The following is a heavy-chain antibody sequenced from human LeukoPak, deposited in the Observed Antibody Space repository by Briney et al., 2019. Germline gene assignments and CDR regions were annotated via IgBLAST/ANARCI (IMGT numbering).Heavy chain of an antibody. Sequence: PGGSLRLSCAASGFTFSSYWMNWARQDPGKGLEWVASINHNGNVNYYVDSVKGRFTISRDNAKNSLYLQMSNLRAEDTAVYFCARGGGLDVWAKGPRSPSP. V-gene: IGHV3-7*03. D-gene: IGHD3-16*01. CDR3: ARGGGLDV. CDR1: GFTFSSYW. CDR2: INHNGNVN. J-gene: IGHJ6*02.